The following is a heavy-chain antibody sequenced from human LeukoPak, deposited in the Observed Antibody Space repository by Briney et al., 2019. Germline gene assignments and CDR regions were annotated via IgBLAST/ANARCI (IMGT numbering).Heavy chain of an antibody. Sequence: ASVKVSCKASGYTFTSYYMHWVRQAPGQGLEWMGIINPSGGSTSYAQKFQGRVTMTRDMSTSTVYMELSSLRSEDTAVYYCARDGNYYDSSPSGFDYWGQGTLVTVSS. V-gene: IGHV1-46*01. D-gene: IGHD3-22*01. CDR3: ARDGNYYDSSPSGFDY. CDR1: GYTFTSYY. J-gene: IGHJ4*02. CDR2: INPSGGST.